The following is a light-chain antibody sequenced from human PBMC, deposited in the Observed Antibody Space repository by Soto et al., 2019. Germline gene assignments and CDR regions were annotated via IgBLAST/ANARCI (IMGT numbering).Light chain of an antibody. CDR2: EVS. CDR1: SSDVGGYKF. CDR3: SSYTTSSTRV. V-gene: IGLV2-14*01. Sequence: QSVLTQPASVSGSPGQSITIPCTGTSSDVGGYKFVSWYQQHPGKAPKLMIYEVSNRPSGVSNRFSGSKSGNTASLTISGLQAEDEADYYCSSYTTSSTRVFGGGTKVTVL. J-gene: IGLJ3*02.